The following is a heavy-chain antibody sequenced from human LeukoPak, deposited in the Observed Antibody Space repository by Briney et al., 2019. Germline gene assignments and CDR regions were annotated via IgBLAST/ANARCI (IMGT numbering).Heavy chain of an antibody. D-gene: IGHD6-13*01. Sequence: SETLSLTCTVSGYSISSGYYWSWIRQPPGKGLEWIGHIYYSGSTNYNPSLKSRLTISVDTSKNQFSLKLSSVTAADTAVYYCARTTEAHSWRTRYYDYYMDVWGKGTTVAVSS. CDR1: GYSISSGYY. J-gene: IGHJ6*03. V-gene: IGHV4-61*01. CDR3: ARTTEAHSWRTRYYDYYMDV. CDR2: IYYSGST.